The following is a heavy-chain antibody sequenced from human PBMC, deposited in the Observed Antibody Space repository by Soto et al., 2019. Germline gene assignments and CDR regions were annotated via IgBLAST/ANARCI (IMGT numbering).Heavy chain of an antibody. CDR2: IIPILGET. CDR3: ARGLGGRMDG. CDR1: GTIFSSYT. J-gene: IGHJ6*02. V-gene: IGHV1-69*08. D-gene: IGHD3-16*01. Sequence: QVQLVQSGAEVKKPGSSVRVSCKASGTIFSSYTISWVRQAPGQGLEWMGRIIPILGETNSAQKFQGRVTLTAAKGTNTAYMELTSLRLEDTALYYCARGLGGRMDGWGQETTVTVSS.